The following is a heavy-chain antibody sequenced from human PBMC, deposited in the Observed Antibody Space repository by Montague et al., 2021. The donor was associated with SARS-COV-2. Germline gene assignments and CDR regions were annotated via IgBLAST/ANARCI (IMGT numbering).Heavy chain of an antibody. Sequence: SETLSLTCAVYGGSFSGYYWSWIRQPPGKGLEWIGEINHSGSTNYNPSLKSRVTISVDTSKNQFSLKLCSLTAADTAVYYCARGRTVTTFYSYYGMDVWGQGTTVTVSS. J-gene: IGHJ6*02. CDR1: GGSFSGYY. V-gene: IGHV4-34*01. CDR3: ARGRTVTTFYSYYGMDV. D-gene: IGHD4-17*01. CDR2: INHSGST.